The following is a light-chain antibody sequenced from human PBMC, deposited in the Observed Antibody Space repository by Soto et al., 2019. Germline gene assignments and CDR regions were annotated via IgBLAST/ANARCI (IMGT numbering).Light chain of an antibody. Sequence: QSVMTPPPSVSAAPGQKVTISSSGSSSNIGGNSVSWYQQLPGTAPKLLLYDDNKRPSGIPDRFSGSKSGTSATLGITGFQTGDAADYYCGSWDSSLSAYVFGTGTKVSVL. CDR3: GSWDSSLSAYV. CDR1: SSNIGGNS. CDR2: DDN. J-gene: IGLJ1*01. V-gene: IGLV1-51*01.